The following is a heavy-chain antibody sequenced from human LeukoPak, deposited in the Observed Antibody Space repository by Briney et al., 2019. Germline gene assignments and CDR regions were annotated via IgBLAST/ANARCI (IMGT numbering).Heavy chain of an antibody. CDR3: ARNTITGYYYGMDV. CDR2: ISSSSTYI. Sequence: GGSLRLSSAVSGFTVTNDYMNWVRQAPGKGLEWVSSISSSSTYIYYADSVKGRFTISRDNAKNSLYLQMNSLRAEDTAVFYCARNTITGYYYGMDVWGQGTTVTVSS. J-gene: IGHJ6*02. CDR1: GFTVTNDY. D-gene: IGHD3-10*01. V-gene: IGHV3-21*01.